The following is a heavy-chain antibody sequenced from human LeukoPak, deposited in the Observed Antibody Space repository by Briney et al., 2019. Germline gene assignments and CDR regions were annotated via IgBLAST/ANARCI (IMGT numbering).Heavy chain of an antibody. CDR1: GYTFTSYD. D-gene: IGHD2-15*01. CDR3: ARGYCSGSSCPFDL. V-gene: IGHV1-8*03. Sequence: ASVKVSCKASGYTFTSYDINWVRQATGQGLEWMGWMNPNSGNTGYAQKFQGRVTITRNTSISTAYMELSSLRSEDTAVYYCARGYCSGSSCPFDLWGRGTLVTVSS. CDR2: MNPNSGNT. J-gene: IGHJ2*01.